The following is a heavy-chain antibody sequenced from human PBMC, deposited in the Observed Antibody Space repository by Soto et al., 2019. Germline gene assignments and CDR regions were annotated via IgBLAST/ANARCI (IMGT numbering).Heavy chain of an antibody. J-gene: IGHJ4*02. D-gene: IGHD3-3*01. CDR1: GGSISSSSYY. CDR3: ARQIDTIFPLFYFDY. Sequence: SETLSLTCTVSGGSISSSSYYWGWIRQPPGKGLEWIGSIYYSGSTYYNPSLKSRVTISVDTSKNQFSLKLSSVTAADTAVYYCARQIDTIFPLFYFDYWGQGTLVTVS. V-gene: IGHV4-39*01. CDR2: IYYSGST.